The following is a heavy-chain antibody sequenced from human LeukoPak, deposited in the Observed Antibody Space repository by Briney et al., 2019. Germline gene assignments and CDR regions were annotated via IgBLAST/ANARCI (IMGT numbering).Heavy chain of an antibody. Sequence: PGGSLRLSCAASGFTFSSYGMHWVRRAPGKGLEWVAVIWYDGSNKYYADSVKGRFTISRDNSKNTLYLQMNSLRAEDTAVYYCARDGVRRFGELNAFDIWGQGTMVTVSS. V-gene: IGHV3-33*01. CDR2: IWYDGSNK. CDR3: ARDGVRRFGELNAFDI. D-gene: IGHD3-10*01. J-gene: IGHJ3*02. CDR1: GFTFSSYG.